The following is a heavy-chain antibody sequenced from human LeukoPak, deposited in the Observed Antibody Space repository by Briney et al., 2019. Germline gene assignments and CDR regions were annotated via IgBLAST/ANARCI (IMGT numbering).Heavy chain of an antibody. CDR2: IKQDGSEK. Sequence: GGSLRLSCAASGFTFSTYWMSWVRQAPGTGLEWVASIKQDGSEKSYVDSVKGRFTISRVNAKNSLYLQMNSLRAEDTAVYYCARGGYQLLWYWGQGTLVTVSS. CDR1: GFTFSTYW. D-gene: IGHD2-2*01. V-gene: IGHV3-7*04. CDR3: ARGGYQLLWY. J-gene: IGHJ4*02.